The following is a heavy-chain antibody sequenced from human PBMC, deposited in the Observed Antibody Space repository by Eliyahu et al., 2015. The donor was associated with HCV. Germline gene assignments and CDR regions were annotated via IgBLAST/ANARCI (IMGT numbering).Heavy chain of an antibody. V-gene: IGHV3-21*01. CDR2: ISSSSSYI. Sequence: EVQLVESGGGLVKPGGSLRXSCAASGFPFSXYSMNWVRQAPGKGLEXVSSISSSSSYIYYADSVKGRFTISRDNAKNSLYLQMNSLRAEDTAVYYCARGDGYYSGDYWGQGTLVTVSS. D-gene: IGHD3-22*01. J-gene: IGHJ4*02. CDR3: ARGDGYYSGDY. CDR1: GFPFSXYS.